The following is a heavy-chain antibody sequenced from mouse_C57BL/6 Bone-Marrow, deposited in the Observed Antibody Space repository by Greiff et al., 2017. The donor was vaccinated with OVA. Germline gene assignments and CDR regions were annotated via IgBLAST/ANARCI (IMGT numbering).Heavy chain of an antibody. J-gene: IGHJ3*01. CDR1: GYTFTSYW. CDR3: TRDDDYDGGFAY. Sequence: VQLKQSGTVLARPGASVKMSCKTSGYTFTSYWMHWVKQRPGQGLEWIGAIYPGNSDTSYNQKFKGKAKMTAVTSARTAYMELSSLTNEDSAVYYCTRDDDYDGGFAYWGQGNLVTVSA. V-gene: IGHV1-5*01. D-gene: IGHD2-4*01. CDR2: IYPGNSDT.